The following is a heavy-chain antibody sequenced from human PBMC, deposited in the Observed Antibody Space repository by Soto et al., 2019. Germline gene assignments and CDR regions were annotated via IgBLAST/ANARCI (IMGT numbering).Heavy chain of an antibody. D-gene: IGHD4-17*01. CDR1: GGSITSCY. V-gene: IGHV4-59*01. Sequence: SETLSLTCTVSGGSITSCYWSWIRQPPGKGLEWIGYIYYSGSTNYNPSLKSRVTISVDTSKNQFSLKLSSVTAADTAVYFCARESRSTVTMFDYWGQGTLVTVSS. J-gene: IGHJ4*02. CDR3: ARESRSTVTMFDY. CDR2: IYYSGST.